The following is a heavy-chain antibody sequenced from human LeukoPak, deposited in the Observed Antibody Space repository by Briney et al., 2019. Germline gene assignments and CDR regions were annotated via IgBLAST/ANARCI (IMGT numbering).Heavy chain of an antibody. V-gene: IGHV3-23*01. CDR3: ARDLGGSCHN. J-gene: IGHJ4*02. Sequence: GGSLRLSCAASGFTFSSYAMSWVRQAPGKGLEWVSAISGSGGSTYYADSVKGRFTISRDNAKNSLYLQMNSLRAEDTAVYYCARDLGGSCHNWGQGTLVTVSS. D-gene: IGHD2-15*01. CDR2: ISGSGGST. CDR1: GFTFSSYA.